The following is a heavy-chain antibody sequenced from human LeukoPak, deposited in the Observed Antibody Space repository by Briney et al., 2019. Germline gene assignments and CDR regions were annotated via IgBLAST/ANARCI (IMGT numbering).Heavy chain of an antibody. J-gene: IGHJ4*02. CDR1: GFTFSSYS. CDR3: ASPPAGYSSY. Sequence: GGSLRLSCAASGFTFSSYSMNWVRQAPGKGLEWVSYISSSSSTIYYADSVKGRFTISRDNAKNSLYLQMNSLRAEDTAVYYCASPPAGYSSYWGQGTLVTVSS. CDR2: ISSSSSTI. D-gene: IGHD6-19*01. V-gene: IGHV3-48*01.